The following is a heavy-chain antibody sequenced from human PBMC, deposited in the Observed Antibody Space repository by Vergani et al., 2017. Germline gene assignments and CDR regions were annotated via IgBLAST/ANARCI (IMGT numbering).Heavy chain of an antibody. J-gene: IGHJ6*03. CDR3: ARVDTQVPATSHFYYMDV. V-gene: IGHV4-31*11. D-gene: IGHD6-25*01. Sequence: QVQLQESGPGVVKPSQTLSLTCAVSGGSISSGDHCWTWIRQRPGKGLEWIGYIFYSGTTYDNPSLRRRLTISVDTSQNQFSLKLRSVIAADTAVYYWARVDTQVPATSHFYYMDVWGKGTTVVVSS. CDR2: IFYSGTT. CDR1: GGSISSGDHC.